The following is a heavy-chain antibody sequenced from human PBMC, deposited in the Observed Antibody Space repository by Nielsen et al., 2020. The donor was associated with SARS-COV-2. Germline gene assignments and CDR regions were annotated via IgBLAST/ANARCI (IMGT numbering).Heavy chain of an antibody. CDR2: IDGTMSYI. CDR3: AREDEAEGGTSNWFDT. CDR1: GFTFSIYS. J-gene: IGHJ5*02. Sequence: GESLKISCAASGFTFSIYSMTWVRQAPGKGLEWVAAIDGTMSYIYYADAVKGRLTISRDNAKNSLFLQMDSLRAEDTAVYYCAREDEAEGGTSNWFDTWGQGTLVTVSS. D-gene: IGHD6-13*01. V-gene: IGHV3-21*01.